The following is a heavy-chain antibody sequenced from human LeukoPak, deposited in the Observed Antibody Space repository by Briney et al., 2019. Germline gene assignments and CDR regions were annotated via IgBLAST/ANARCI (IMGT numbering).Heavy chain of an antibody. D-gene: IGHD3-10*01. J-gene: IGHJ6*02. CDR2: ISWNSGSI. CDR3: AKEMVRGPGYYYYGMDV. Sequence: GGSLRLSCAASGFTFDDYAMHWVRQAPGKGLEWVSGISWNSGSIGYADSVKGRFTISRDNAKNSLYLQMNSLRAEDTALYYCAKEMVRGPGYYYYGMDVWGQGTTVTVSS. V-gene: IGHV3-9*01. CDR1: GFTFDDYA.